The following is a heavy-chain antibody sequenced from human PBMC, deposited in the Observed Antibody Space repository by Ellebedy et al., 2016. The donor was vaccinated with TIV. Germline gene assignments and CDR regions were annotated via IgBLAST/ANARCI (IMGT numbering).Heavy chain of an antibody. J-gene: IGHJ2*01. D-gene: IGHD7-27*01. Sequence: AASVKVSYKASGYTFTGYYMHWVRQAPGQGLEWMGWINPNSGGTNYAQKFQGWVTMTRDTSISTAYMELSRLRSDDTAVYYCARDRLLNWGSSWWYFDLWGRGTLVTVSS. CDR1: GYTFTGYY. CDR2: INPNSGGT. V-gene: IGHV1-2*04. CDR3: ARDRLLNWGSSWWYFDL.